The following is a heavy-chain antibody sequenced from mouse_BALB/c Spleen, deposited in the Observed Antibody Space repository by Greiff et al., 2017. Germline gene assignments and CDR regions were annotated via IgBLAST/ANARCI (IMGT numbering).Heavy chain of an antibody. J-gene: IGHJ2*01. Sequence: EVKLVESGGGLVKPGGSLTLSCAASGFTFSSYAMSWVRQTPERKLVWVATISSGGSYTYYPDSVKGRFTISRDNAKNTLYLQMSSLRSEDTAMYYCARNDGYRVGVDWGEGTTLTVSS. CDR2: ISSGGSYT. D-gene: IGHD2-3*01. CDR3: ARNDGYRVGVD. CDR1: GFTFSSYA. V-gene: IGHV5-9-3*01.